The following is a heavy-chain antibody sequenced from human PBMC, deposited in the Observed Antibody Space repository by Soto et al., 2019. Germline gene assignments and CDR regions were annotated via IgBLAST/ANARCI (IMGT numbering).Heavy chain of an antibody. J-gene: IGHJ4*02. CDR1: GVSINRGGFY. CDR2: IYYSAYSGTT. CDR3: ARGHGNLDY. Sequence: SETLSLTCPVSGVSINRGGFYWTWLRQHPGKGLEWIGNIYYSAYSGTTYYNPSLKSRITISADTSKNQFSLRLSSVTAADTAVYYCARGHGNLDYWGQGTLVNVAS. V-gene: IGHV4-31*03.